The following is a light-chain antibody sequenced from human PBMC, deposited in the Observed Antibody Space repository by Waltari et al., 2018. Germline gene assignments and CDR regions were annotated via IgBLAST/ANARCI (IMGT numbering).Light chain of an antibody. J-gene: IGLJ3*02. CDR3: ATWDVGLRAWM. V-gene: IGLV1-47*01. CDR2: GDS. CDR1: SSNIGSNL. Sequence: QSVLTQPPSASGTPGQRVTMYCSGNSSNIGSNLVYWYQHLPGTAPKLLLYGDSHRSSGVTDRVSGSRSGNSASRAMSGLRSGDEADYDCATWDVGLRAWMFGGGTKLTVL.